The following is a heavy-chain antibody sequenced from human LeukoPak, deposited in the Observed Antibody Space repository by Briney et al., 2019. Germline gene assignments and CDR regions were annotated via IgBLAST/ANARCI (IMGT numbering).Heavy chain of an antibody. CDR3: ARDGALGPTYYMDV. J-gene: IGHJ6*03. CDR2: ISSSSSYI. Sequence: GGSLRLSCAASGFTFSSYRMNWLRQAPGKGLEWVSSISSSSSYIYYADSVKSRFTISRDNAKNSLYLQMNSLRAEDTAVYYCARDGALGPTYYMDVWGKGTTVTISS. V-gene: IGHV3-21*01. D-gene: IGHD3-16*01. CDR1: GFTFSSYR.